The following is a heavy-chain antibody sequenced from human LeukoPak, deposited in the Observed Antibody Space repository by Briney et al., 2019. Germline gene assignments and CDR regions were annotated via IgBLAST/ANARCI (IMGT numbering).Heavy chain of an antibody. Sequence: SVKVSCKASGGTFSSYAISWVRQAPGQGLEWMGGIIPIFGTANYAQKFQGRVTITTDESTSTAYMELSSLRSEDTAVYYCAREGYCSSTSCYYYYYYMDVWGKGTTVTVSS. V-gene: IGHV1-69*05. J-gene: IGHJ6*03. CDR2: IIPIFGTA. D-gene: IGHD2-2*01. CDR3: AREGYCSSTSCYYYYYYMDV. CDR1: GGTFSSYA.